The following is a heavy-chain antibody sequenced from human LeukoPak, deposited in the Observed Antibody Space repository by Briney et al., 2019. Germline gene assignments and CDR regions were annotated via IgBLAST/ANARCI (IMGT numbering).Heavy chain of an antibody. D-gene: IGHD3-22*01. J-gene: IGHJ3*02. CDR1: GFTFSSYA. CDR3: AKPDLTISYYYDSSGYFWNAFDI. Sequence: PGGSLRLSCAASGFTFSSYAMSWVRQAPGKGLEWVSAISGSGDNTYYADSVKGRFTISRDNSKSTLYLQMNSLRAEDAAVYYCAKPDLTISYYYDSSGYFWNAFDIWGQGTMVTVSS. V-gene: IGHV3-23*01. CDR2: ISGSGDNT.